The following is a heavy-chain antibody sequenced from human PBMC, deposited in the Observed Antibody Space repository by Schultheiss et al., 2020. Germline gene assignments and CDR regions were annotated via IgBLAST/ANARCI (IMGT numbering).Heavy chain of an antibody. V-gene: IGHV4-59*10. J-gene: IGHJ4*01. CDR2: IYTSGST. CDR1: GGSFSGYY. CDR3: ARSGNEGGADY. D-gene: IGHD4-23*01. Sequence: SQTLSLTCAVYGGSFSGYYWSWFRQPAGKGLELIGRIYTSGSTNYNPSLKSRVTMSVDTSQNQFSLKLSSVTAADTAVYYCARSGNEGGADYWGHGILVTV.